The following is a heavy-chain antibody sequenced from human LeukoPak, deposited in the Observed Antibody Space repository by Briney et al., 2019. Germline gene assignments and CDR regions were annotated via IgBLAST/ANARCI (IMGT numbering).Heavy chain of an antibody. J-gene: IGHJ6*02. D-gene: IGHD3-16*01. Sequence: GGSLRLSCAASGFTFSSYAMSWVRQAPGKGLEWVSAISGSGGSTYYADSVKGRFTISRDNSKNTLYLQMNSLRAEDTAVYYCAKSGFVMITFGGVSHMDVWGQGTTVTVSS. CDR1: GFTFSSYA. CDR3: AKSGFVMITFGGVSHMDV. CDR2: ISGSGGST. V-gene: IGHV3-23*01.